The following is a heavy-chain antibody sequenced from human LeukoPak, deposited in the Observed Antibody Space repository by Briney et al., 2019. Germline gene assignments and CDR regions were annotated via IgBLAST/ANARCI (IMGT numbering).Heavy chain of an antibody. Sequence: ASVKVSCKASGYTFTGYYMHWVRQAPGQGLEWMGWINPNSGGTNYAQKFQGRVTMTRDTSISTAYMELSRLRSDDTAVYYCARTRDIAARDAFDIWGQGTMVTVSS. D-gene: IGHD6-6*01. CDR2: INPNSGGT. CDR3: ARTRDIAARDAFDI. CDR1: GYTFTGYY. J-gene: IGHJ3*02. V-gene: IGHV1-2*02.